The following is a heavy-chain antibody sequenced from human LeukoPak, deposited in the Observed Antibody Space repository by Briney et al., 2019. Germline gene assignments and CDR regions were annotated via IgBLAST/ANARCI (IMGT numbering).Heavy chain of an antibody. CDR2: IASETYGGTA. V-gene: IGHV3-49*04. CDR1: GFTFGDYA. Sequence: PGGSLRLSCTASGFTFGDYAMTWVRQAPGKGLEWVGFIASETYGGTAEYAASLKGRFTISRDDSKSIAYLQMNSLKTEDTAVYYCTRDQTPYYWGQGTLFTVSS. CDR3: TRDQTPYY. J-gene: IGHJ4*02.